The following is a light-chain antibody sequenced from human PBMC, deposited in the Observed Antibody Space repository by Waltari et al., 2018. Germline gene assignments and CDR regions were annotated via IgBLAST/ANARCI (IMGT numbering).Light chain of an antibody. J-gene: IGKJ2*01. Sequence: ELLYTPSPATLSLSRGETATLSCRASQSVGTYLAWYQQKPGQAPRLLIYDASNRATGIPDRFRGSGSGTDFTLTISSLEPEDFAVYYCQQRSSWTPHTFGQGARLEIK. CDR2: DAS. CDR3: QQRSSWTPHT. CDR1: QSVGTY. V-gene: IGKV3-11*01.